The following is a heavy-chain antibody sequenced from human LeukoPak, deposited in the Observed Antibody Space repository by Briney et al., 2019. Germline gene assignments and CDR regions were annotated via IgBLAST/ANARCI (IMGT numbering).Heavy chain of an antibody. CDR3: ARGGSCYN. J-gene: IGHJ4*02. D-gene: IGHD2-15*01. Sequence: GGSLRLFCAASGFPFSRQRMRWPRQAPGKGLEWVSNIKQDGSEKYYVDSVKGRFTISRDNAKNSLYLQMNSLRAEDTAVYYCARGGSCYNWGQGTLVTVSS. CDR1: GFPFSRQR. CDR2: IKQDGSEK. V-gene: IGHV3-7*01.